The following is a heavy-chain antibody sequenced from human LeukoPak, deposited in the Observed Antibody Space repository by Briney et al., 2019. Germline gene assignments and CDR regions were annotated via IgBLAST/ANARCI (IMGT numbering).Heavy chain of an antibody. V-gene: IGHV1-46*01. CDR1: GYTFTSYY. J-gene: IGHJ6*02. D-gene: IGHD2-2*01. CDR3: ARDFFIVVVPAAPPPDGMDV. CDR2: INPSGGST. Sequence: ASVKVSCKASGYTFTSYYMHWVRQAPGLGLEWMGIINPSGGSTSYAQKFQGRVTMTRDMSTSTVYMELSSLRSEDTAVYYCARDFFIVVVPAAPPPDGMDVWGQGTTVTVSS.